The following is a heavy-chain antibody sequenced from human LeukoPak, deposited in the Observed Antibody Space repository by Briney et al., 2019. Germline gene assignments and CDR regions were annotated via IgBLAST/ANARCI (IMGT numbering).Heavy chain of an antibody. V-gene: IGHV3-30*03. CDR2: ISYDGSNK. J-gene: IGHJ4*02. CDR3: ARHVSGRWELFFDS. D-gene: IGHD4-23*01. CDR1: GFTFSSYG. Sequence: GGSLRLSCAASGFTFSSYGMHWVRQAPGKGLEWVAVISYDGSNKYYADSVKGRFTISRDSSKNTLYLQMNSLRHEDTAVYYCARHVSGRWELFFDSWGQGALVTVSS.